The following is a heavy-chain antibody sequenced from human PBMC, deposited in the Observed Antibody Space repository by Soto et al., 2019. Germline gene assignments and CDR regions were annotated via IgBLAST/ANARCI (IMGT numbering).Heavy chain of an antibody. Sequence: EVQLVEAGAGLVQPGGSLRLSCAASGFTFSTSWIHWVRQAPGKGLVWVSRINGDGGTINYADSVKGRFTISRDNAKNTVYLQMNSLSADDTAVYYCTRGGNYYFDYWGQGTLVTVSS. V-gene: IGHV3-74*01. J-gene: IGHJ4*02. D-gene: IGHD1-7*01. CDR1: GFTFSTSW. CDR3: TRGGNYYFDY. CDR2: INGDGGTI.